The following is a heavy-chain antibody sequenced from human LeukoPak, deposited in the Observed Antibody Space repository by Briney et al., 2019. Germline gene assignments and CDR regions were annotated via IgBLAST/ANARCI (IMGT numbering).Heavy chain of an antibody. Sequence: SETLSLTCTVSGGSISSGSHYWSWIRQHPGKGLEWIGYIYHSGSTYYNPSLRSRVNISVDTSKNQFSLKLNSVTAADTAVYYCARAPYGSGSYYNDANWFDPWGQGTLVTVSS. CDR2: IYHSGST. CDR1: GGSISSGSHY. V-gene: IGHV4-31*03. J-gene: IGHJ5*02. D-gene: IGHD3-10*01. CDR3: ARAPYGSGSYYNDANWFDP.